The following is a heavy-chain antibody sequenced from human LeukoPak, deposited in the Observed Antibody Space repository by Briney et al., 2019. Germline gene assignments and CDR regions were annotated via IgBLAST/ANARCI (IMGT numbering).Heavy chain of an antibody. Sequence: PGGSLRLSCAASEFTFSDYDMHWVRQPTGKGLEWVAAIGTAGDTYYTGSVKGRFTISRENAKNSFYLQMNSLRAGDTAVYYCARVVKERVGGVYYFDYWGQGTLVTVSS. CDR3: ARVVKERVGGVYYFDY. J-gene: IGHJ4*02. V-gene: IGHV3-13*01. CDR2: IGTAGDT. D-gene: IGHD3-3*01. CDR1: EFTFSDYD.